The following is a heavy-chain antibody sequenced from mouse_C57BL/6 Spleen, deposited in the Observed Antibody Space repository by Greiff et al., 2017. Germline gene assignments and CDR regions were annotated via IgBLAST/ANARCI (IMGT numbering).Heavy chain of an antibody. V-gene: IGHV1-15*01. J-gene: IGHJ4*01. CDR1: GYTFTDYE. CDR2: IDPETGGT. CDR3: TRWGGYYAMDY. Sequence: VQLQESGAGLVRPGASVTLSCTASGYTFTDYEMHWVKQTPVHGLEWIGAIDPETGGTAYNQKFKGKAIMAASKSSSTAYMELRSLTSEDSAVYYCTRWGGYYAMDYWGQGTSVTVSS.